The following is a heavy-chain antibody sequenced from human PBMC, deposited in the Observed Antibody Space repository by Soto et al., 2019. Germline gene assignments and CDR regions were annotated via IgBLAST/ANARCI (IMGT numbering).Heavy chain of an antibody. Sequence: SGPTLVNPTQTLTLTCTFSGFSLSTSGVGVGWIRQPPGKALEWLALIYWNDDKRYNPSLKSRLTITKDTSKNQVVLTMTNMDPVDTATYYCAHSSYDYVWGSYRHNNQFDYWGQGTLVTVSS. D-gene: IGHD3-16*02. CDR3: AHSSYDYVWGSYRHNNQFDY. J-gene: IGHJ4*02. V-gene: IGHV2-5*01. CDR1: GFSLSTSGVG. CDR2: IYWNDDK.